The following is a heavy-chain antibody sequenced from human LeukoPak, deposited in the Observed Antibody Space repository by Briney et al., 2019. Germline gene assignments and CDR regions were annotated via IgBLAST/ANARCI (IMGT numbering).Heavy chain of an antibody. V-gene: IGHV3-23*01. J-gene: IGHJ2*01. Sequence: SGGSLRLSCEASGFTFGNFGMTWVREAPGKGLQWVSGITGSTTWTYYAASVKGRFTVSRDNSQNTLHLQMTSLRADDTAVYYCARELVSSGTGYFDLWGRGTLVTVSS. CDR2: ITGSTTWT. CDR1: GFTFGNFG. D-gene: IGHD3-10*02. CDR3: ARELVSSGTGYFDL.